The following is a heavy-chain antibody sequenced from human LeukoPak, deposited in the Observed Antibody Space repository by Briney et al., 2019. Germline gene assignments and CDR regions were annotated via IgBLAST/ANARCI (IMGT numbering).Heavy chain of an antibody. CDR3: AKRGYYYDSSGYYSRTYFDY. CDR1: GFTFSSYG. J-gene: IGHJ4*02. D-gene: IGHD3-22*01. V-gene: IGHV3-30*18. CDR2: ISYDGGNK. Sequence: PGRSLRLSCVVSGFTFSSYGMHWVRQAPGKGLEWVAVISYDGGNKYYADSVKGRFTISRDNSKNTLYLQMNSLRAEDTAVYYCAKRGYYYDSSGYYSRTYFDYWAREPWSSSPQ.